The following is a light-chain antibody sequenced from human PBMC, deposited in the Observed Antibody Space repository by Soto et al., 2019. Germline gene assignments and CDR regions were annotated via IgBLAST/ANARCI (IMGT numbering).Light chain of an antibody. CDR1: QSVSSSY. J-gene: IGKJ1*01. CDR2: GAS. Sequence: EIVLTPSPGTLSLSPGERATLSCRASQSVSSSYLAWYQQKPGQAPRLLIYGASSRATGIPDRFSGSGSGTDVTLTISRLETEDFAVYYCQQYGSSPAFGQGTKVDIK. CDR3: QQYGSSPA. V-gene: IGKV3-20*01.